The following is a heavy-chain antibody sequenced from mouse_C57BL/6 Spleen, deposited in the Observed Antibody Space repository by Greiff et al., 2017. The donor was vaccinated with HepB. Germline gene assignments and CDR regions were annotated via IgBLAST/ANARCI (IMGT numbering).Heavy chain of an antibody. D-gene: IGHD1-1*01. CDR1: GYAFSSSW. V-gene: IGHV1-82*01. CDR3: ARSTYYDSRWYFGV. Sequence: QVQLKESGPELVKPGASVKISCKASGYAFSSSWMNWVKQRPGKGLEWIGRIYPGDGDTNYNGKFKGKATLTADKSSSTAYMQLSSLTSEDSAFYFCARSTYYDSRWYFGVWGTGTTVTVSS. J-gene: IGHJ1*03. CDR2: IYPGDGDT.